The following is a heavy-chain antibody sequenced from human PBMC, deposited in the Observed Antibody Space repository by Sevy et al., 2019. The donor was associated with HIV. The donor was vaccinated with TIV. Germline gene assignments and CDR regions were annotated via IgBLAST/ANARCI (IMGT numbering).Heavy chain of an antibody. CDR3: ARDRSGYTSGWSVDY. V-gene: IGHV3-7*01. Sequence: GGSLRLSCAASEFTFSGYWMSWVRQAPGKGLEWVANIKQDGSEKYYVDSVKGRFTISRDNAKNSLYLQMNSLRAEDTAVYYCARDRSGYTSGWSVDYWGQGTLVTVPS. J-gene: IGHJ4*02. D-gene: IGHD6-19*01. CDR2: IKQDGSEK. CDR1: EFTFSGYW.